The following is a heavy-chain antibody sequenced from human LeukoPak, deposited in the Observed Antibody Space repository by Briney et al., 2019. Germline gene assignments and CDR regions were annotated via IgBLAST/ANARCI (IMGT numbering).Heavy chain of an antibody. CDR3: ASQPLGYCSSTSCLLYGMDV. CDR1: GYTFTSYD. D-gene: IGHD2-2*01. CDR2: MNPNSGNT. Sequence: ASVKVSCKASGYTFTSYDINWVRQATGQGLEWMGWMNPNSGNTGYAQKFQGRVTMTRNTSISTAYMELSSLRSEDTAVYYCASQPLGYCSSTSCLLYGMDVWGQGTTVTVSS. J-gene: IGHJ6*02. V-gene: IGHV1-8*01.